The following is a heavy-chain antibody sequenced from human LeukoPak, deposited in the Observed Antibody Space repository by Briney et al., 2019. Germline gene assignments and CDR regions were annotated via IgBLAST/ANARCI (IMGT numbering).Heavy chain of an antibody. V-gene: IGHV3-23*01. D-gene: IGHD5-24*01. J-gene: IGHJ2*01. CDR2: ISGSGGST. CDR3: AKDTPGDGYSHWYFDL. CDR1: GFTFSSYA. Sequence: GGSLRLSCAASGFTFSSYAMSWVRQAPGKGLEWVSAISGSGGSTYYADSVKGRFTISRDNSKNTLYLQMNSLRAEDTAVYYCAKDTPGDGYSHWYFDLWGRGTLVTVSS.